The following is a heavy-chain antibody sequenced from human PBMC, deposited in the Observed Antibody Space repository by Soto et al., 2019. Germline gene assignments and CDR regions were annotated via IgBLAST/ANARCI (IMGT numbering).Heavy chain of an antibody. V-gene: IGHV1-18*01. D-gene: IGHD2-2*01. CDR1: GYTFTNYG. J-gene: IGHJ6*03. CDR2: INAYNGNT. CDR3: ARVGCSSTSYDSYYMAV. Sequence: GASVKVSCKASGYTFTNYGISWVRQAPGQGLEWMGWINAYNGNTNYAQKFQGRVTMTTDTSTSTAYMELRSLRSDDTALYYCARVGCSSTSYDSYYMAVWGKGTTVTVSS.